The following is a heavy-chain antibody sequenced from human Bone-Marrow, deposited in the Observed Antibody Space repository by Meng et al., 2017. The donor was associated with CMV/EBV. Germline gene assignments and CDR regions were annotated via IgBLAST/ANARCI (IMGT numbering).Heavy chain of an antibody. CDR3: ASSYSGYDYSYLDY. Sequence: ASGYTLTSYYMHWVRQAPGQGLEWMRIINPSGGSTSYAQKFQGRVTMTRDTSTSTVYMELSSLRSEDTAVYYCASSYSGYDYSYLDYWGQGTLVPSPQ. J-gene: IGHJ4*02. V-gene: IGHV1-46*01. CDR1: GYTLTSYY. D-gene: IGHD5-12*01. CDR2: INPSGGST.